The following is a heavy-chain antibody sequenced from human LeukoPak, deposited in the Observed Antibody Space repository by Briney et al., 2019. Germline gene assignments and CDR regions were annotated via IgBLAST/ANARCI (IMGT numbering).Heavy chain of an antibody. CDR1: GGSFCGYY. CDR2: INHSGST. D-gene: IGHD2-2*01. J-gene: IGHJ5*02. Sequence: SETLRLTCAVYGGSFCGYYWSWMRQPPGKGLEWGGEINHSGSTNHNPSLKRRVTISVDTSKNQISLRLSSVTAADTAVYYCARLVSGVVVVPAARARGRFDPWGQGTLVTVSS. V-gene: IGHV4-34*01. CDR3: ARLVSGVVVVPAARARGRFDP.